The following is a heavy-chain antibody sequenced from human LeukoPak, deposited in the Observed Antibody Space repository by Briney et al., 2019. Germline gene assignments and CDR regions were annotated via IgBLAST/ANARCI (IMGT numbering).Heavy chain of an antibody. CDR2: ISGSGGST. D-gene: IGHD3-10*01. CDR3: ARETEYYGSGSYYIGY. Sequence: GGSLRLSCAASGFNFADHAMRWVRQAPGKGLEWVSAISGSGGSTYSPDSVKGRFTISRDNSKNTLYLHMNSLRAEDTAVYYCARETEYYGSGSYYIGYWGQGTLVTVSS. V-gene: IGHV3-23*01. CDR1: GFNFADHA. J-gene: IGHJ4*02.